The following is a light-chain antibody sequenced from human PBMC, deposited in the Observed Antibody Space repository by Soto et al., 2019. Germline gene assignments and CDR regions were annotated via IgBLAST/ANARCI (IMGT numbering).Light chain of an antibody. Sequence: DIQMTQSPSTLSASVGDRVTITCRASQRISRWLAWYQHKPGNAPKLLVFDASSSESGVPSRFSGSGSETEFTLIISRLQPDDFATYYCQQYDSYPFTFGPGTKVEI. CDR1: QRISRW. CDR3: QQYDSYPFT. J-gene: IGKJ3*01. V-gene: IGKV1-5*01. CDR2: DAS.